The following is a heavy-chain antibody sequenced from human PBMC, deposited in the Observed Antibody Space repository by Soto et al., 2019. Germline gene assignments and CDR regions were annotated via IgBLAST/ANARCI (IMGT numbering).Heavy chain of an antibody. V-gene: IGHV3-7*05. CDR1: GFTFSSYW. CDR3: AGGTHYGDYDFLYYYYGMDV. J-gene: IGHJ6*02. Sequence: EVQLVESGGGLVQPGGSLRLSCAASGFTFSSYWMSWVRQAPGKGLEWVANIKQDGSEKYYVDSVKGRFTISRDNAKNSLYLQMNSLRAEDTAVYYCAGGTHYGDYDFLYYYYGMDVWGQGTTVTVSS. CDR2: IKQDGSEK. D-gene: IGHD4-17*01.